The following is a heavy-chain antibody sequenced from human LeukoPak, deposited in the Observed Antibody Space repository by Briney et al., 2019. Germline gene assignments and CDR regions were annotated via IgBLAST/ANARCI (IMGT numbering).Heavy chain of an antibody. CDR3: TTDSLYYDSSGYYRYYYYYYYMDV. CDR2: IKSKTDGGTT. V-gene: IGHV3-15*01. J-gene: IGHJ6*03. D-gene: IGHD3-22*01. CDR1: GFTFSNAW. Sequence: GGSLRLSCAASGFTFSNAWMSWVRQAPGKGLEWVGRIKSKTDGGTTDYAAPVKGRFTISRDDSKNTLYLQMNSLKTEDTAVYYCTTDSLYYDSSGYYRYYYYYYYMDVWGKGTTVTVSS.